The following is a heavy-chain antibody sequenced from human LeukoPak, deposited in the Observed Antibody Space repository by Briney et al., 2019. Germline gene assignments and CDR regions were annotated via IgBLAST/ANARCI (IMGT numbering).Heavy chain of an antibody. D-gene: IGHD4-17*01. Sequence: GGSLRLSCAASGFTFSNYAMTWIRLAPGKGLEWVSSITGSGGGTSYADSVKGRFTMSRDNSKNTLYLQMNSLRAEDTAIYYCGRAPNGDYVGAFDFWGQGTLVTVSS. CDR2: ITGSGGGT. J-gene: IGHJ3*01. CDR3: GRAPNGDYVGAFDF. CDR1: GFTFSNYA. V-gene: IGHV3-23*01.